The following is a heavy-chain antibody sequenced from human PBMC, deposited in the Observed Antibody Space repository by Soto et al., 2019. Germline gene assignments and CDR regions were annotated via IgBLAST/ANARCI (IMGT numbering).Heavy chain of an antibody. CDR3: ARTLAAAGTFDY. D-gene: IGHD6-13*01. CDR2: IYYSGST. V-gene: IGHV4-59*01. Sequence: QVQLQESGPGLVKPSETLSLTCTVSGGSISSYYWSWIRQPPGKGLEWIGYIYYSGSTNYNPSLKSRVTIAVDTSKTQFSLKLSSVTAADTAVYYCARTLAAAGTFDYWGQGTLVTVSS. J-gene: IGHJ4*02. CDR1: GGSISSYY.